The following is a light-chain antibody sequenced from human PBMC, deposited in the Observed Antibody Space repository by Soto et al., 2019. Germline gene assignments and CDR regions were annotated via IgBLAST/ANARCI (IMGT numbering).Light chain of an antibody. J-gene: IGLJ2*01. Sequence: QSVLTQPPSVSAAPGQKVTISCSGSNSNIGGNYVSWYRQLPGTAPELVIYDIDKRPSEIPDRFSGSKSGTSANLAITGLQSGDEAESYCGTWDDSLNAVIFGGGTKLTVL. V-gene: IGLV1-51*01. CDR2: DID. CDR1: NSNIGGNY. CDR3: GTWDDSLNAVI.